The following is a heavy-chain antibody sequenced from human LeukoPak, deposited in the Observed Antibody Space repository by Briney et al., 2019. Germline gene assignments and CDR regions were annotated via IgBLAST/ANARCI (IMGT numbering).Heavy chain of an antibody. Sequence: GASVKVSCKASGYTFTGYYMHWVRQAPGHGLEWMGWINPNSGGTNYAQKFQGRVTMTRDTSISTAYMELSRLRSDDTAVYYCASRRPYSYGSFDYWGQGTLVTVSS. D-gene: IGHD5-18*01. CDR2: INPNSGGT. CDR1: GYTFTGYY. J-gene: IGHJ4*02. V-gene: IGHV1-2*02. CDR3: ASRRPYSYGSFDY.